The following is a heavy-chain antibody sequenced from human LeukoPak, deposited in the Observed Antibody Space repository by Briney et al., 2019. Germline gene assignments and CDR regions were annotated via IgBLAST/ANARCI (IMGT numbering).Heavy chain of an antibody. J-gene: IGHJ4*02. V-gene: IGHV3-53*01. CDR3: ARGGGTPTTVVTPFDY. CDR2: IYSGGST. CDR1: GFTVSSNY. D-gene: IGHD4-23*01. Sequence: PGGSLRLSCAASGFTVSSNYMSWVRQAPGKGLEWVSVIYSGGSTYYADSVKGRFTISRDNSKNTLYLQMNSLRAEDTAVYYCARGGGTPTTVVTPFDYWGQGTLVTVSS.